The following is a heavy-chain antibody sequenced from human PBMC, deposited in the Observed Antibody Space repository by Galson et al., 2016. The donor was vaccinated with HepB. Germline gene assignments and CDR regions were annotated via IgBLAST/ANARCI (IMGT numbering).Heavy chain of an antibody. D-gene: IGHD2-2*02. CDR3: ARAPSFSYTWFDASDV. Sequence: SLRLSCAASGFTFSTYAMHWVRQAPGKGLEWVAFISFDGTYKDYVDSVKGRFTVSRDNPQNTLYLQMDSLRVEDTALFYCARAPSFSYTWFDASDVWGPGTMVTVSS. V-gene: IGHV3-30*04. CDR1: GFTFSTYA. CDR2: ISFDGTYK. J-gene: IGHJ3*01.